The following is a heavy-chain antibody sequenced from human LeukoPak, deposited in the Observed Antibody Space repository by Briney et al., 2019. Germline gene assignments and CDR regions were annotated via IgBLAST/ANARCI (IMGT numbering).Heavy chain of an antibody. CDR3: ARGSGFQYRGITTNYYVDV. Sequence: GASVKVSCKASGYTFIDYYIHWVRQAPGQGLEWMGWIDPKSGGTSFAQKFQGSVTMTRDTSISTAYIELSRLKYDDTAVYYCARGSGFQYRGITTNYYVDVWGKGTTVTVSS. CDR2: IDPKSGGT. J-gene: IGHJ6*03. CDR1: GYTFIDYY. V-gene: IGHV1-2*02. D-gene: IGHD3-22*01.